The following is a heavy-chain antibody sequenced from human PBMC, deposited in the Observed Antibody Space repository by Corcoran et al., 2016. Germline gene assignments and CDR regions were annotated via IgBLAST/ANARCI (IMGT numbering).Heavy chain of an antibody. J-gene: IGHJ4*02. D-gene: IGHD2-21*01. Sequence: QVQLVQSGAEVKKPGASVKVSCKASGYTFTGYYMHWVRQAPGQGLEWMGWINPNSGGTNYAQKFQGWVTMTRDTSISTAYLELSRLVSDDTAGDYGARDREDCGVDYGGQGTLVTGSS. CDR2: INPNSGGT. V-gene: IGHV1-2*04. CDR1: GYTFTGYY. CDR3: ARDREDCGVDY.